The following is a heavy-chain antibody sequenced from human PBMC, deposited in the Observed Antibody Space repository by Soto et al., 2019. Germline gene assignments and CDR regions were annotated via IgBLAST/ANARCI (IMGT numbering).Heavy chain of an antibody. D-gene: IGHD3-22*01. CDR1: GFAFSNAW. CDR3: TTDSYITMIVVRFDY. V-gene: IGHV3-15*07. J-gene: IGHJ4*01. CDR2: IKSKTDGGTT. Sequence: GGSLRLSCAASGFAFSNAWINWVRQAPGKGLEWVGRIKSKTDGGTTDFAAPVRGRFAISRDDSKNMVYMQMNSLNTEDTAVYYCTTDSYITMIVVRFDYWXHGTLVTVSS.